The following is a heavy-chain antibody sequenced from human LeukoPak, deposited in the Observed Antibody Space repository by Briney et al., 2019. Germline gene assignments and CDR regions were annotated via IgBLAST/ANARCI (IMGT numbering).Heavy chain of an antibody. CDR1: GVTISNNY. CDR3: AKPVSGGLAVTADWFHP. CDR2: MYRGGST. D-gene: IGHD6-19*01. J-gene: IGHJ5*01. V-gene: IGHV3-66*04. Sequence: PGGSLRLSCAACGVTISNNYMSWVRRAPGKGLEWVSVMYRGGSTYYADSVQGRFTMSRDNSKNTLYLQVNTLRADDTATYYCAKPVSGGLAVTADWFHPWGQGTLVVVSS.